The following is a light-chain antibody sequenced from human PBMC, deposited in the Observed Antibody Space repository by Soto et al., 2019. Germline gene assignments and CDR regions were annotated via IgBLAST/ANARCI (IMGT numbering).Light chain of an antibody. CDR2: GAS. V-gene: IGKV3-20*01. J-gene: IGKJ4*01. CDR3: QQYGSSPLT. Sequence: EIVLTQSPGTLSLSPGERATLSCRASQSVTSTYLAWYQQKPGQAPRLLIYGASSSATGIPDRFSGSGSGTDFTLTISRLEPEEFAVYYFQQYGSSPLTFGGGTKVEIK. CDR1: QSVTSTY.